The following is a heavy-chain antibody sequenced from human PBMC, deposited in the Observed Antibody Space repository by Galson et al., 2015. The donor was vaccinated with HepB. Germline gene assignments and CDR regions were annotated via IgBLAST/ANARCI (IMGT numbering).Heavy chain of an antibody. CDR1: GYTFTDNY. CDR2: INPNSGGT. D-gene: IGHD3-10*01. CDR3: ARGYYGSGSRLPTDFDS. J-gene: IGHJ4*02. Sequence: SVKVSCKASGYTFTDNYIHWVRQARGQGLEWMGWINPNSGGTKYAQKFQARATMTRDAAITTAYMELSRLRSDDTAVYYCARGYYGSGSRLPTDFDSWGQGTLVTVSS. V-gene: IGHV1-2*02.